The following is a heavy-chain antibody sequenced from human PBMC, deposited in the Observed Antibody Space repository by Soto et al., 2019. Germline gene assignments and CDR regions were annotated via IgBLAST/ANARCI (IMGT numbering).Heavy chain of an antibody. V-gene: IGHV3-21*06. CDR2: ISSTTNYI. CDR3: ARESEDLTSNFDY. J-gene: IGHJ4*02. Sequence: GGSLRLSCAASGFTFTRYSMNWVRQAPGKGLEWVSSISSTTNYIYYGDSMKGRFTISRDNAKNSLYLEMNSLRAEGTAVYYCARESEDLTSNFDYWGQGTMVTVSS. CDR1: GFTFTRYS.